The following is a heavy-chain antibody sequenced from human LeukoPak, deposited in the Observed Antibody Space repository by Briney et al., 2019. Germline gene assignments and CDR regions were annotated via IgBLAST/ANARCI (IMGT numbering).Heavy chain of an antibody. CDR3: ARGHGGTAYYFDY. CDR1: GFTVSSNY. V-gene: IGHV3-53*05. CDR2: IYSSGTT. D-gene: IGHD3-16*01. Sequence: PGGSLRLSYAASGFTVSSNYMNWVRQAPGKGPEWVSDIYSSGTTYYPDSVKARFTISRDIYKNALDLQRNGLRNEDTAVYYCARGHGGTAYYFDYWGQGTLVTVSS. J-gene: IGHJ4*02.